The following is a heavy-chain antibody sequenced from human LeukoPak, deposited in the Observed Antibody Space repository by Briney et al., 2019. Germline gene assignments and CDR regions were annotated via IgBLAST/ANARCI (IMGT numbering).Heavy chain of an antibody. V-gene: IGHV3-30*02. CDR3: AKDESGYDFWSGYPNYNWFDP. Sequence: GGSLRPSCAASGFTFSSYGMHWVRQAPGKGLEWVAFTRSDGSNKYYADAVKGRFTISRDNSKNTLYLQMNSLRAEDTAVYYCAKDESGYDFWSGYPNYNWFDPWGQGTLVTVSS. J-gene: IGHJ5*02. D-gene: IGHD3-3*01. CDR1: GFTFSSYG. CDR2: TRSDGSNK.